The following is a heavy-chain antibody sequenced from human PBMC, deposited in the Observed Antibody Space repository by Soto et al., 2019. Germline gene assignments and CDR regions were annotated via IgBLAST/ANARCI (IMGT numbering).Heavy chain of an antibody. D-gene: IGHD3-22*01. CDR1: GGTFSSYA. J-gene: IGHJ5*02. V-gene: IGHV1-69*01. CDR3: ASEYYYDSSGYTNWFDP. CDR2: IIPIFGTA. Sequence: QVQLVQSGAEVKKPGSSVKVSCKASGGTFSSYAISWVRQAPGQVLEWMGGIIPIFGTANYAQKFQGRVTITADEATSTAYMELSSLRSEDTAVYYCASEYYYDSSGYTNWFDPWGQGTLVTVSS.